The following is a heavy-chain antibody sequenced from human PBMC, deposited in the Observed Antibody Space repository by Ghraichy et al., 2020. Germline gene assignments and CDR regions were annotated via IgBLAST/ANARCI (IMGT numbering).Heavy chain of an antibody. CDR3: ARGSQYYDFWSGYYCDAFDI. CDR2: INHSGST. V-gene: IGHV4-34*01. CDR1: GGSFSGYY. J-gene: IGHJ3*02. Sequence: SETLSLTCAVYGGSFSGYYWSWIRQPPGKGLEWIGEINHSGSTNYNPSLKSRVTISVDTSKNQFSLKLSSVTAADTAVCYCARGSQYYDFWSGYYCDAFDIWGQGTMVTVSS. D-gene: IGHD3-3*01.